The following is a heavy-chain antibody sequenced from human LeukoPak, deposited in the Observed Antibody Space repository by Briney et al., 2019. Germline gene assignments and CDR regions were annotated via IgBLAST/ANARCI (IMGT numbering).Heavy chain of an antibody. J-gene: IGHJ6*02. CDR3: ARVSVLRGGLPYYYYGMDV. Sequence: GESLKISCKGSGYSFTSYWIGWVRQMPGKGLEWMGIIYPGDSDTRYSPSFQGQVTISADKSITTAYLQWSSLKTSDTAMYYCARVSVLRGGLPYYYYGMDVWGQGTTVTVSS. CDR1: GYSFTSYW. D-gene: IGHD3-10*01. CDR2: IYPGDSDT. V-gene: IGHV5-51*01.